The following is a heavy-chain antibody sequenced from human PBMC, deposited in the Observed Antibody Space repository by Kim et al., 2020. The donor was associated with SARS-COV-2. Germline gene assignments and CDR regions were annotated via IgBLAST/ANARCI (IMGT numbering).Heavy chain of an antibody. J-gene: IGHJ3*02. Sequence: SETLSLTCAVYGGSFSGYYWSWIRQPPGKGLEWIGEINHSGSTNYNPSLKSRVTISVDTSKNQFSLKLSSVTAADTAVYYCARGESDAFDIRGQGTMVTVSS. CDR2: INHSGST. CDR3: ARGESDAFDI. V-gene: IGHV4-34*01. CDR1: GGSFSGYY.